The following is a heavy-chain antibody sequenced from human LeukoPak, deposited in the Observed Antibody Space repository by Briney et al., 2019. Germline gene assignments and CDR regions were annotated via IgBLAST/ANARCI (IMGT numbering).Heavy chain of an antibody. CDR3: AKGKASRWYIVDY. J-gene: IGHJ4*02. Sequence: GGSLRLSSAASGFTFSSYGMSWVRQAPGKGLEWVSAISGSGGSTYYADSVKGRFTISRDNSKNTLYLQMNSLRAEDTAVYYCAKGKASRWYIVDYWGQGTLVTVSS. CDR1: GFTFSSYG. CDR2: ISGSGGST. D-gene: IGHD6-19*01. V-gene: IGHV3-23*01.